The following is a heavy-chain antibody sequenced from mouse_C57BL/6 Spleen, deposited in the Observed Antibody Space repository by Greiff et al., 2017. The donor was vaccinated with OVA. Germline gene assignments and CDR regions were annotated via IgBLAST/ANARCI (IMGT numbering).Heavy chain of an antibody. CDR1: GYTFTSYW. J-gene: IGHJ2*01. CDR2: IYPGNSDT. V-gene: IGHV1-5*01. D-gene: IGHD1-1*01. CDR3: SRIPPLLLRFDY. Sequence: VQLQQSGTVLARPGASVKMSCKTSGYTFTSYWMHWVKQRPGQGLEWIGAIYPGNSDTSYNQKFKGKAKLTVATSASTAYMELRSLKYEDSGVDYYSRIPPLLLRFDYWGQGTTLTVSS.